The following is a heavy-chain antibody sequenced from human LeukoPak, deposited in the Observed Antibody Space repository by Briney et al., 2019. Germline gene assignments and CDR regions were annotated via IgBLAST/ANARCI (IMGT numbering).Heavy chain of an antibody. D-gene: IGHD4-17*01. CDR3: ARAFPQGWGDYGYYYYMDV. J-gene: IGHJ6*03. CDR1: GFGFGSYA. CDR2: IRNKGYSGTT. V-gene: IGHV3-49*04. Sequence: GGSLRLSCTTSGFGFGSYAMSWVRQAPGKGLEWVGFIRNKGYSGTTEYAASVRGRFTISRDDSKGIVYLQMNSLRAEDTAVYYCARAFPQGWGDYGYYYYMDVWGKGTTVTVSS.